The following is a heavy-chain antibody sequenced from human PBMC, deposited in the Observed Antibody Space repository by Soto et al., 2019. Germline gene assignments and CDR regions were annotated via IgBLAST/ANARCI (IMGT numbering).Heavy chain of an antibody. CDR2: INQHGSDR. V-gene: IGHV3-7*01. CDR3: ARDNYGLGSCQF. D-gene: IGHD3-10*01. J-gene: IGHJ4*02. CDR1: GFPFSSFS. Sequence: GGSLRLSCTGSGFPFSSFSMSWVRQAPGKGLEWVASINQHGSDRYYLDSVEGRFTISRDNAKNSVYLQMTSLKVEDTAVYYCARDNYGLGSCQFGGRGTLVTVSS.